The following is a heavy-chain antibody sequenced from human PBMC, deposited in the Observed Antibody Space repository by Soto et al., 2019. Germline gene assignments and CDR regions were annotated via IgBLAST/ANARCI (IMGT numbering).Heavy chain of an antibody. CDR2: IYYSGST. D-gene: IGHD5-12*01. CDR1: GGSISSYY. V-gene: IGHV4-59*01. J-gene: IGHJ4*02. CDR3: ARDGDGYNY. Sequence: SETLSLTCTVSGGSISSYYWSWIRQPPGKGLEWIGFIYYSGSTNYNPSLKSRVTISADTSKNQFSLKLSSVTAADTAVYYCARDGDGYNYWGQGTLVTVSS.